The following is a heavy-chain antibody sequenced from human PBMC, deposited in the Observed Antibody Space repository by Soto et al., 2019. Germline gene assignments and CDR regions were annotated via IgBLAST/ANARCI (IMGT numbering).Heavy chain of an antibody. J-gene: IGHJ5*02. V-gene: IGHV4-34*01. CDR3: ARMHSSGWVLQRQGFDP. Sequence: QVQLQQWGAGLLKPSETLSLTCAVYGGSFSVYYWSWIRQPPGKGLEWIGEINHSGSTNYNPSLKSRVTISVDTSKNQFSLKLSSVTAADTAVYYCARMHSSGWVLQRQGFDPWGQGTLVTVSS. CDR1: GGSFSVYY. CDR2: INHSGST. D-gene: IGHD6-19*01.